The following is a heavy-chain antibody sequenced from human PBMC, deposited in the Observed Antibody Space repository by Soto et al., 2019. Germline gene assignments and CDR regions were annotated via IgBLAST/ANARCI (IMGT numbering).Heavy chain of an antibody. V-gene: IGHV1-3*01. Sequence: GASVKVSCKASGYTFTSYAMHWVRQAPGQRLEWMGWINAGNGNTKYSQKFQGRVTITRDTSASTAYMELSSLRAEDTAVYYCAREPVVETGGPGYFDYWGPGTLVTVSS. CDR2: INAGNGNT. CDR1: GYTFTSYA. D-gene: IGHD2-2*01. J-gene: IGHJ4*02. CDR3: AREPVVETGGPGYFDY.